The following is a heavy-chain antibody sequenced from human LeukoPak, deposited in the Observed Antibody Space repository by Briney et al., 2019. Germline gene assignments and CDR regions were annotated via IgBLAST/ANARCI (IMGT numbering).Heavy chain of an antibody. V-gene: IGHV3-30*18. CDR3: AKDLSVVGAHDSFDV. D-gene: IGHD1-26*01. Sequence: GGSLRLSCAASGFTFSSYGMHWVRQAPGKGLEWLTVISYDGNTIYYADSVKGRFTISRDNSKNTLYLQMNSLRIEDTAVYYCAKDLSVVGAHDSFDVWGQGTMVTVSS. J-gene: IGHJ3*01. CDR1: GFTFSSYG. CDR2: ISYDGNTI.